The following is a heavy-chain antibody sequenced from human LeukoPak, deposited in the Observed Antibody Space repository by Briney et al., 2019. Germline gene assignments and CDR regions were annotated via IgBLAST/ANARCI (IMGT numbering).Heavy chain of an antibody. CDR2: ISDNSVRT. D-gene: IGHD6-13*01. CDR1: GFTFGNHD. V-gene: IGHV3-23*01. Sequence: PGGSLRLSCAASGFTFGNHDMSWVRQAPGKGLEWVSKISDNSVRTYYGDSVKGRFTISRDNSKDTVYLQMNSLGAEDTAVYYCARCYSSSWYVPEPRPFDIWGQGTMVTVSS. J-gene: IGHJ3*02. CDR3: ARCYSSSWYVPEPRPFDI.